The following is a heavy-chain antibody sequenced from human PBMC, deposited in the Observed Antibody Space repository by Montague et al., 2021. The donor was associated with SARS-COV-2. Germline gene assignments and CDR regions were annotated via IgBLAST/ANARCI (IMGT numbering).Heavy chain of an antibody. D-gene: IGHD3-9*01. CDR1: GFSLSTSGMR. Sequence: PELVKPTQTLTLTCTFSGFSLSTSGMRASWIRQPPGKALEWLARXDWDDDKFYSTSLKTRLTISKDTSKNQVVLTMTNTDPGDTATYYCARSYYDILTAYYTPFDYWGQGTLVTVSS. V-gene: IGHV2-70*04. J-gene: IGHJ4*02. CDR3: ARSYYDILTAYYTPFDY. CDR2: XDWDDDK.